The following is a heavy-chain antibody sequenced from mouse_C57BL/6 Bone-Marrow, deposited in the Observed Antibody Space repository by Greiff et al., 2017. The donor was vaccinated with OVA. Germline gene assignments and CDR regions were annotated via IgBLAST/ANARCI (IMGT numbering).Heavy chain of an antibody. D-gene: IGHD3-3*01. CDR2: IYPRSGNT. CDR1: GYTFTSYG. J-gene: IGHJ4*01. V-gene: IGHV1-81*01. Sequence: QVQLQQSGAELARPGASVKLSCKASGYTFTSYGISWVKQRTGQGLEWIGEIYPRSGNTYYNEKFKGKATLTADKSSSTAYMELRSLTSEDAAVYFCARSLGLPGAMDYWGQGTSVTVSS. CDR3: ARSLGLPGAMDY.